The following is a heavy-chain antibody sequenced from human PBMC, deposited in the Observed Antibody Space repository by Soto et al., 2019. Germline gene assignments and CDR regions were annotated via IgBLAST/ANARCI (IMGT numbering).Heavy chain of an antibody. CDR2: ISSNSAYI. J-gene: IGHJ5*02. CDR1: GFTFRSFT. CDR3: ATITMMT. Sequence: GGSLRLSCAASGFTFRSFTMNWVRQAPGKGLEWVSTISSNSAYIYYTDALRGRFTISRDNAKKSLYLEMNSLRAEDTAVYYCATITMMTWGQGTLVTVSS. V-gene: IGHV3-21*01. D-gene: IGHD3-22*01.